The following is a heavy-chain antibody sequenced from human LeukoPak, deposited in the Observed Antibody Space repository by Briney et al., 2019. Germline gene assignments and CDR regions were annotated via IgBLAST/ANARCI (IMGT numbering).Heavy chain of an antibody. CDR2: IYYSGST. Sequence: SETLSLTCTVSGGSISSGGYYWSWIRQHPGKGLEWIGYIYYSGSTYYNPSLKSRVTISVDTSKNQFSLKLSSVTAADTAVYYCARVGYYGSGSGNWFDPWGQGTLVTVSS. V-gene: IGHV4-31*03. CDR1: GGSISSGGYY. J-gene: IGHJ5*02. D-gene: IGHD3-10*01. CDR3: ARVGYYGSGSGNWFDP.